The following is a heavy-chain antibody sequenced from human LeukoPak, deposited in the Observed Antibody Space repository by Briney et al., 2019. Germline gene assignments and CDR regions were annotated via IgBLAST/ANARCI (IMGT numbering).Heavy chain of an antibody. D-gene: IGHD3-22*01. CDR3: ARHPYSPSDYYDSSGPPSGFDY. J-gene: IGHJ4*02. CDR1: GGSISSYY. Sequence: SPSETLSLTCTVSGGSISSYYWSWIRQPPGKGLEWIGYIYYSGSTYYNPSLKSRVTISVDTSKNQFSLKLSSVTAADTAVYYCARHPYSPSDYYDSSGPPSGFDYWGQGTLVTVSS. V-gene: IGHV4-59*04. CDR2: IYYSGST.